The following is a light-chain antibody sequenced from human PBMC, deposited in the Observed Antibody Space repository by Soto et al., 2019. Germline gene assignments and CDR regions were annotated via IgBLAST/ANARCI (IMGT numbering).Light chain of an antibody. CDR2: AAS. CDR1: QSISTY. Sequence: DIQMTQSTSSLSASVGDRVTITCRASQSISTYLNWYRQRPGKAPELLILAASSLQSGVPSRFSGSGSGTDFTLSISRLQPEDSATYYCQQTYSTPRTTFGQGTKVEFK. CDR3: QQTYSTPRTT. V-gene: IGKV1-39*01. J-gene: IGKJ1*01.